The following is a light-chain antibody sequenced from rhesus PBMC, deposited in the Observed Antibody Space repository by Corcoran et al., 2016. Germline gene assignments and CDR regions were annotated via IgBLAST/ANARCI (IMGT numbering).Light chain of an antibody. CDR1: QGISSY. J-gene: IGKJ4*01. CDR3: RQHNSYPLT. Sequence: DIQMTQSPSSLSASVGDTVTITRRAIQGISSYLNWFQQKPGKAPKLLIYAASRLESGVPSRFSASGSGTDFTLTIRSLQPEDFAVYYCRQHNSYPLTFGGGTKVELK. CDR2: AAS. V-gene: IGKV1-28*03.